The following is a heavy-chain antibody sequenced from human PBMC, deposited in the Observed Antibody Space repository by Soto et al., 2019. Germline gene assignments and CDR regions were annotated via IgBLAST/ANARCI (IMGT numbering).Heavy chain of an antibody. D-gene: IGHD3-10*01. CDR3: ARDPHGYWTSYWFDP. CDR1: GYNFNIYG. Sequence: QVQLVQSGAEVKKPGASVKVSCKASGYNFNIYGINWVRQAPGQGLESMGRISAYDGKTTFAEKFQGRVTMTTDASTSTAYMELRSLRSDDTAVYYCARDPHGYWTSYWFDPWGQGTLVTVSS. CDR2: ISAYDGKT. J-gene: IGHJ5*02. V-gene: IGHV1-18*01.